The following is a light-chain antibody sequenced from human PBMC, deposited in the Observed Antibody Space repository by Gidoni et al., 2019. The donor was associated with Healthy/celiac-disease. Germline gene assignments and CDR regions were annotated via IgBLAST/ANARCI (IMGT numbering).Light chain of an antibody. CDR1: QSVSRY. CDR3: QQRSNWPGGFT. CDR2: DAS. J-gene: IGKJ3*01. Sequence: EIVLTQSPATLSLSPGERATLSCRASQSVSRYLAWYQQKPGQAPRLLIYDASNRSTGIPARFSGSGSGTDFTLTISSLEPYDFAVYYCQQRSNWPGGFTFGPGTKVDIK. V-gene: IGKV3-11*01.